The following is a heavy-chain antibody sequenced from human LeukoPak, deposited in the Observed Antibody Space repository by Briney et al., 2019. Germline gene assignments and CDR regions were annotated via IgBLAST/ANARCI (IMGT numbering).Heavy chain of an antibody. CDR3: AREATGYPEPLNFDY. J-gene: IGHJ4*02. Sequence: SETLSLTCTVSGGSISSSSYYWGWIRQPPGKGLEWIGSIYYSGSTYYNPSVKSRVTISIDTSKNQFSLKLSSVTAADTAVYYCAREATGYPEPLNFDYWGQGTLVTVSS. D-gene: IGHD3-9*01. V-gene: IGHV4-39*07. CDR1: GGSISSSSYY. CDR2: IYYSGST.